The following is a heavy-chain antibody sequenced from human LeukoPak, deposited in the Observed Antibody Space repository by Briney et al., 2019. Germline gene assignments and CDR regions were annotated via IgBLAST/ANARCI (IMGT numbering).Heavy chain of an antibody. CDR2: IYENGGTT. J-gene: IGHJ4*02. D-gene: IGHD2-15*01. Sequence: TGGSLRLSCVGSGFTFRSHAMSWVRQAPEKGLEFVSGIYENGGTTYYADSVKGRFSISRDNSKNTLYLQMDSLRAEDTAVYFCARENGYCSGSDCYSYFDSWGQGTLVTVSS. CDR1: GFTFRSHA. CDR3: ARENGYCSGSDCYSYFDS. V-gene: IGHV3-23*01.